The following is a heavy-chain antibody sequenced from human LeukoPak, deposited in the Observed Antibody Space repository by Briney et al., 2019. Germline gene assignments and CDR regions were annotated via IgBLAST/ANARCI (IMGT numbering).Heavy chain of an antibody. J-gene: IGHJ6*02. Sequence: TGRSLRLSCAASGFTFSGYNINWVRNAPGKGLEWVSYISSSGTTVYYADSVKGRFTISRDNARNSLFLQMNILGVEDTAVYYCARDQLQTWPWADYYGLDVWGQGTTVTVSS. V-gene: IGHV3-48*04. CDR2: ISSSGTTV. CDR1: GFTFSGYN. CDR3: ARDQLQTWPWADYYGLDV. D-gene: IGHD4-23*01.